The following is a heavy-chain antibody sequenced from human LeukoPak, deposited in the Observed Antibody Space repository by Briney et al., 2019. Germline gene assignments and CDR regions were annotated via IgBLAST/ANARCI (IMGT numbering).Heavy chain of an antibody. V-gene: IGHV4-59*01. Sequence: SETLSLTCTVSSGSISSYYWSWIRQPPGKGLEWIGYIYYSGSTNYNPSLKRRVTKSVDTSKNQFSLKLSSVTSADTAVYYCARGVPPSYSSGWYRDYYYYGMDVWGQGTTVTVSS. D-gene: IGHD6-19*01. CDR3: ARGVPPSYSSGWYRDYYYYGMDV. CDR2: IYYSGST. CDR1: SGSISSYY. J-gene: IGHJ6*02.